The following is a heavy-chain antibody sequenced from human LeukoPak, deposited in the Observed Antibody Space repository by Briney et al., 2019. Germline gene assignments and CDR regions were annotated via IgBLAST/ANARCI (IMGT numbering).Heavy chain of an antibody. D-gene: IGHD3-10*01. J-gene: IGHJ4*02. Sequence: PSETLSLTCTVSGGSISSSSYYWGWIRQPPGKGLEWIGSIYYSGSTYYNPSLKSRVTISVDTSKNQFSLKLSSVTAADTAVYYCARGTPRLYGSGTVHDYWGQGTLVTVSS. V-gene: IGHV4-39*07. CDR2: IYYSGST. CDR1: GGSISSSSYY. CDR3: ARGTPRLYGSGTVHDY.